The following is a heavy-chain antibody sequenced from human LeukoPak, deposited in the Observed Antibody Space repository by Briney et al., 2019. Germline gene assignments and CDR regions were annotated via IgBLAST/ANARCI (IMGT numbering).Heavy chain of an antibody. V-gene: IGHV3-30*02. CDR1: GFTFSSYG. CDR3: ARDRDVGATSAVDAFDI. Sequence: PGRSLRLSCAASGFTFSSYGMHWVRQAPGKGLEWVAFIRYDGSNKYYADSVKGRFTISRDNSKNTLYLQMNSLRAEDTAVYYCARDRDVGATSAVDAFDIWGQGTMVTVSS. J-gene: IGHJ3*02. CDR2: IRYDGSNK. D-gene: IGHD1-26*01.